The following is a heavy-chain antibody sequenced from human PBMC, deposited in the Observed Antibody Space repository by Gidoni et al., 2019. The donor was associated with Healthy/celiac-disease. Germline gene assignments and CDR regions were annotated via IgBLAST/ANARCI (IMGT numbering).Heavy chain of an antibody. CDR2: IYYSGST. J-gene: IGHJ5*02. CDR1: GGSISSYY. V-gene: IGHV4-59*01. Sequence: QVQLQESGPGLVKPSETLSLPCTVPGGSISSYYWSWIRQPPGKGLEWIGYIYYSGSTNYNPSLKSRVTISVDTSKNQFSLKLSSVTAADTAVYYCARVPGWFDPWGQGTLVTVSS. CDR3: ARVPGWFDP.